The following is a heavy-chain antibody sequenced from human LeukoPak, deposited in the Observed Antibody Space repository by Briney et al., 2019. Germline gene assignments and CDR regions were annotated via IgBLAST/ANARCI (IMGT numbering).Heavy chain of an antibody. V-gene: IGHV4-38-2*02. J-gene: IGHJ5*02. CDR3: ARARKYNGNPNWIDL. CDR1: GDSISSSYF. D-gene: IGHD2-8*01. Sequence: KPSETLSLTCSVSGDSISSSYFWGWIRQPPGTGLEWIGSISHSENTFYNPSLKSRVTISVDTSKNHFSLNLSAVTAADTAVYYCARARKYNGNPNWIDLWGQGGLVTVSS. CDR2: ISHSENT.